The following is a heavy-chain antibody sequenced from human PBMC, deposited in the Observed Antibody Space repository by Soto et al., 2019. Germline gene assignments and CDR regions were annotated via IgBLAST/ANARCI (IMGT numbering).Heavy chain of an antibody. CDR1: GFTFSSYG. CDR2: ISYDGSNK. V-gene: IGHV3-30*18. CDR3: AKDEKDCGGDCYSYYYYYGMDV. J-gene: IGHJ6*02. Sequence: GGSLRLSCAASGFTFSSYGMHWVRQAPGKGLEWVAVISYDGSNKYYADSVKGRFTISRGNSKNTLYLQMNSLRAEDTAVYYCAKDEKDCGGDCYSYYYYYGMDVWGQGT. D-gene: IGHD2-21*02.